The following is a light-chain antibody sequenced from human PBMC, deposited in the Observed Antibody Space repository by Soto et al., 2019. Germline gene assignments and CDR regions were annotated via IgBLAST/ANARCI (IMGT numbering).Light chain of an antibody. V-gene: IGKV1D-12*01. CDR3: QQAKSFPLT. CDR2: AAS. Sequence: DIQMPQSPSFVSASVGDRVTITCRASQAISSWLAWYQQKPGKVPKLLIYAASSFQSGVPSRFSGSESGTDFTLTISSLQPEDSATYYCQQAKSFPLTFGGGTKVDIK. CDR1: QAISSW. J-gene: IGKJ4*01.